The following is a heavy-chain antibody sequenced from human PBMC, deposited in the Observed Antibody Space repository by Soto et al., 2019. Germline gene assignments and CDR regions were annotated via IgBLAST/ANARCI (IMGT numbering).Heavy chain of an antibody. CDR1: GDSVSSNGAS. Sequence: PSQTLSLTCAISGDSVSSNGASWTWIRQSPSRGLEWLGRTYYRSKWYNDYAVSVKSRITISPDTSKNQFSLQLSYVTPDDTAVYYCVCGTGWNWFDPWGQRSLVTVSS. D-gene: IGHD6-19*01. CDR2: TYYRSKWYN. J-gene: IGHJ5*02. V-gene: IGHV6-1*01. CDR3: VCGTGWNWFDP.